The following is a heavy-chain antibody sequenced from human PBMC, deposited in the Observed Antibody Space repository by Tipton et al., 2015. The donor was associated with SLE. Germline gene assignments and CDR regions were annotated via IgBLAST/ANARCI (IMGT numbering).Heavy chain of an antibody. CDR2: ISYDGSNK. D-gene: IGHD2-15*01. CDR3: ASAQTSSLLLDAFDI. J-gene: IGHJ3*02. V-gene: IGHV3-30*04. CDR1: GFTFSTYA. Sequence: SLRLSCAASGFTFSTYAMNWVRQAPGKGLEWVAVISYDGSNKYYADSVKGRFTISRDNSKNTLYLQMNSLRAEDTAVYYCASAQTSSLLLDAFDIWGQGTMVTVSS.